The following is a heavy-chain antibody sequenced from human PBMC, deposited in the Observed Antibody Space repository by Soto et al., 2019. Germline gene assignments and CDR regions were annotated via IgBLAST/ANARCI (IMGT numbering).Heavy chain of an antibody. Sequence: EVQLVESGGGLVKPGGPLRLSCAASGFTLRDHYIDWVRQAPGKGLAWVGRSRSKAYGSATESAASAKGRSTISRDDAKNSLYLQMNSLQIEDTAVYYCTRDLRYDSHSYLMAWGQGTLVTVSS. CDR1: GFTLRDHY. CDR2: SRSKAYGSAT. CDR3: TRDLRYDSHSYLMA. V-gene: IGHV3-72*01. J-gene: IGHJ5*02. D-gene: IGHD3-22*01.